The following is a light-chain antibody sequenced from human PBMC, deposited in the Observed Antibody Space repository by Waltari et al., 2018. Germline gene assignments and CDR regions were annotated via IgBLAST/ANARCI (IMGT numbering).Light chain of an antibody. V-gene: IGLV2-23*02. Sequence: QSALTQPASVSGSPGQSITLSCTGTSSDVGSYNPVPWYQQHPGKAPQLMVYEVSKRPSGVSNRFSGSKSGNTASLTISGLQAEDEADYYCCSYASSITYVFGTGTKVTVL. CDR1: SSDVGSYNP. CDR3: CSYASSITYV. CDR2: EVS. J-gene: IGLJ1*01.